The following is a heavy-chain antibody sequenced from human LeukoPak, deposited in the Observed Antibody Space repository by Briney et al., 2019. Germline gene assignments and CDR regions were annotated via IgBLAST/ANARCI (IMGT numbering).Heavy chain of an antibody. D-gene: IGHD3-22*01. CDR2: IYHSGST. CDR3: ARVPITMIVVDYYFDY. CDR1: GYSISSGYY. J-gene: IGHJ4*02. Sequence: SETLSLTCIVSGYSISSGYYWGWIRQPPGKGLEWIGSIYHSGSTYYNPSLKSRVTISVDTSKNQFSLKLSSVTAADTAVYYCARVPITMIVVDYYFDYWGQGTLVTVSS. V-gene: IGHV4-38-2*02.